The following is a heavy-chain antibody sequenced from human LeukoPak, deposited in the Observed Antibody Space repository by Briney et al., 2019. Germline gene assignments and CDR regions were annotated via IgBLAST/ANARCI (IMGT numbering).Heavy chain of an antibody. Sequence: PSETLSLTCTVSGDSISSSRYYWGWIRQPPGKGLEWIGSVSYSGSPYYNPSLKSRVTTSVDTSKNQFSLRLSSVTATDTAMYYCARHRWDYPSGTYYTFDPWGQGTLVTVSS. V-gene: IGHV4-39*01. CDR3: ARHRWDYPSGTYYTFDP. D-gene: IGHD3-10*01. CDR2: VSYSGSP. J-gene: IGHJ5*02. CDR1: GDSISSSRYY.